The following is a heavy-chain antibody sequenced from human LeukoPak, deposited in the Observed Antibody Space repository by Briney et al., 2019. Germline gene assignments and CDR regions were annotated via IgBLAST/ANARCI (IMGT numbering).Heavy chain of an antibody. Sequence: SETLSLTCTVSGGSISSGGYYWSWIRQHPGKGLEWIGYIYYSGGTYYNPSLKSRVTISVDTSKNQFSLKLSSVTAADTAVYYCAREGFSMDNWFDPWGQGTLVTVSS. CDR1: GGSISSGGYY. CDR3: AREGFSMDNWFDP. D-gene: IGHD2/OR15-2a*01. V-gene: IGHV4-31*03. J-gene: IGHJ5*02. CDR2: IYYSGGT.